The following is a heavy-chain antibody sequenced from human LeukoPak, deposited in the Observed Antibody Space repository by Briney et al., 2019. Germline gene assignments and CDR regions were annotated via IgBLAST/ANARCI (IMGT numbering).Heavy chain of an antibody. D-gene: IGHD3-10*01. V-gene: IGHV3-15*01. CDR3: TTGPFDYYGSASYLANGMDV. CDR1: GFTFSNAW. Sequence: GRSLRLSCAASGFTFSNAWMSWVRPAPGKGLERVGRIKSKTDGGTTDYTAPVKGRLTISRDDSKNTLYLQMNSMKTEDTAVYYCTTGPFDYYGSASYLANGMDVWGQGTTVTVSS. J-gene: IGHJ6*02. CDR2: IKSKTDGGTT.